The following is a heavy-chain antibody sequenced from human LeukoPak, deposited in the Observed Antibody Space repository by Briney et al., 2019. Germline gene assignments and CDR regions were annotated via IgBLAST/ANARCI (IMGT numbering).Heavy chain of an antibody. D-gene: IGHD2-15*01. Sequence: GGSLRLSCTASGFTFSKYSMNWVRQAPEKGLEWASAISYTGRMFYAESVRGRFTISRDNSKNTLFLQMDSLRVEDTAIYYCAKDRVPDGGWSLDYWGQGAQVTVSS. CDR3: AKDRVPDGGWSLDY. V-gene: IGHV3-23*01. CDR2: ISYTGRM. J-gene: IGHJ4*02. CDR1: GFTFSKYS.